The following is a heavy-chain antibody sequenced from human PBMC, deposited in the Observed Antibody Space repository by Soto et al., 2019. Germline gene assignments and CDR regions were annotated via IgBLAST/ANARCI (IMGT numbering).Heavy chain of an antibody. D-gene: IGHD4-4*01. Sequence: GGSLRLSCAASGFTFSSYWMSWVRQAPGKGLEWVANIKQDGSEKYYVDSVKGRFTISRDNAKNSLYLQMNSLRAEDTAVYYCARDTAPSDKVTTVYYYYYYGMDVWGQGTTVTVSS. J-gene: IGHJ6*02. CDR3: ARDTAPSDKVTTVYYYYYYGMDV. CDR2: IKQDGSEK. CDR1: GFTFSSYW. V-gene: IGHV3-7*05.